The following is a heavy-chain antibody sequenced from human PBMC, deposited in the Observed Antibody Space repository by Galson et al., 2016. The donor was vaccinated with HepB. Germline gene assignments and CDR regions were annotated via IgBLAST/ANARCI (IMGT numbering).Heavy chain of an antibody. CDR3: AREAFYYDT. CDR1: GFTFSTHT. V-gene: IGHV3-21*01. J-gene: IGHJ2*01. D-gene: IGHD3-22*01. Sequence: SLRLSCAASGFTFSTHTMNWVRQAPGKGLEWVSSISIGSSYIYYADSVKGRFTISRDNAKNSLYLQMNSLRGEDTAVYYCAREAFYYDTWGRGTLVTVSS. CDR2: ISIGSSYI.